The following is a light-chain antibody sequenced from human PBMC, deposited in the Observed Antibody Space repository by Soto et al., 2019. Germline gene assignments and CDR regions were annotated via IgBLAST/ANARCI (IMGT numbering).Light chain of an antibody. V-gene: IGLV2-23*01. CDR1: SSDVGSYNL. CDR3: CSYARGSTWV. J-gene: IGLJ3*02. CDR2: EGS. Sequence: QSVLTQPASVSGSPGQSITISCTGTSSDVGSYNLVSWYQHHPGKAPKLMICEGSKRPSGVSNRFSGSKSGNTASLTISGLQAEDEADYYCCSYARGSTWVFGGGTKVTVL.